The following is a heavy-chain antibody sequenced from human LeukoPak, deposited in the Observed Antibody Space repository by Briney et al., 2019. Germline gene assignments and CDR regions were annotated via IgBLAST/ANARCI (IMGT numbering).Heavy chain of an antibody. Sequence: GGSLRLSCAASGFTFSSYAMSWVRQAPGKGLEWVSAIGGNSVFTYYADSVKGRFTISRDNSKNTLYLQMNSLRAEDTAVYYCAKENSRSCGMDVWGQGTTVTVSS. V-gene: IGHV3-23*01. CDR2: IGGNSVFT. CDR3: AKENSRSCGMDV. D-gene: IGHD2-15*01. J-gene: IGHJ6*02. CDR1: GFTFSSYA.